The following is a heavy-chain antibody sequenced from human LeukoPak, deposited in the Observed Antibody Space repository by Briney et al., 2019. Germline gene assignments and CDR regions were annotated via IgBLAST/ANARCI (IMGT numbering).Heavy chain of an antibody. J-gene: IGHJ4*02. V-gene: IGHV3-23*01. Sequence: GGSLRLSCTASRFTFRSYAMNWVRQAPGKGPEWISAISGSGGSTYYADSVKGRFTIPRDNSKNTLYLQMNSLRAEDTAVYYCATLYYYGSGRKGTDYWGQGTLVTVSS. CDR1: RFTFRSYA. CDR3: ATLYYYGSGRKGTDY. CDR2: ISGSGGST. D-gene: IGHD3-10*01.